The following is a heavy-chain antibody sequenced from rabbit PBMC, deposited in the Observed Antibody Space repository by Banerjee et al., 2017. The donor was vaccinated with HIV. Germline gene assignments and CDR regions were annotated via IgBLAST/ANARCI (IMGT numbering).Heavy chain of an antibody. CDR1: GLDFSSSYW. V-gene: IGHV1S40*01. Sequence: QSLEESGGDLVKPGASPTLTCKASGLDFSSSYWIYWVRQAPGKGLEWIGCINTGTGNTVYASWAKGRFTISKTSSTTVTLQMTSLTAADTATYFCARRTTNFAAGYVALNFWGPGTLVTVS. CDR3: ARRTTNFAAGYVALNF. CDR2: INTGTGNT. J-gene: IGHJ4*01. D-gene: IGHD6-1*01.